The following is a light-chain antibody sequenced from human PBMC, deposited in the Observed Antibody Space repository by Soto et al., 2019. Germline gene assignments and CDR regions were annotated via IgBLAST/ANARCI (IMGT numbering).Light chain of an antibody. CDR2: EVS. V-gene: IGLV2-8*01. CDR1: SSDVGGYNY. J-gene: IGLJ2*01. Sequence: QSALTQPPSASGSPGQSVTISCSGTSSDVGGYNYVSWYQHHPGKAPRLMIYEVSKRPSGVPNRFSGSKSDNTASLTVSGLQPEDEADYYCSSYAGSNNVIFGGGTKLTVL. CDR3: SSYAGSNNVI.